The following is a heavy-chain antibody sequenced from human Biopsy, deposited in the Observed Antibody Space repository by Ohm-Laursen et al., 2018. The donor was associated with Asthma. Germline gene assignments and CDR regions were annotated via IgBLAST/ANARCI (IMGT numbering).Heavy chain of an antibody. D-gene: IGHD3-3*01. Sequence: SLRLSCTASGFSFNSYGMHWVRQAPGKGLEWVAVISFDGRQTYYADSVKGRFTISRDNSKNTLYLQMNSLRAEDTAVYYCAKERYYDFWNGYPIWGQGTMVTVSS. CDR3: AKERYYDFWNGYPI. CDR1: GFSFNSYG. CDR2: ISFDGRQT. V-gene: IGHV3-30*18. J-gene: IGHJ3*02.